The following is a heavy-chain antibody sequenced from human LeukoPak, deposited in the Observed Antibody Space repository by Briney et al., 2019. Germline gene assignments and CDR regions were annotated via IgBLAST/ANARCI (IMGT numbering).Heavy chain of an antibody. V-gene: IGHV1-69*06. CDR2: IIPIFGTA. J-gene: IGHJ6*03. CDR1: GGTFSSYA. Sequence: ASVKVSCKASGGTFSSYAISWVRQAPGQGLEWMGGIIPIFGTANYAQKFQGRVTITADKSTSTAYMELSSLRSEDTAVYYCGVTYYYYYYMDVWGKGTTVTISS. CDR3: GVTYYYYYYMDV. D-gene: IGHD3-10*01.